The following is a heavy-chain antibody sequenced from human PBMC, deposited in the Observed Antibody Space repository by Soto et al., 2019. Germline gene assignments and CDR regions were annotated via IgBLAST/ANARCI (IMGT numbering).Heavy chain of an antibody. CDR1: GFTFSAYC. Sequence: PGGSLRLSCGASGFTFSAYCMSWVRQAPGKGLEWVANIKEDGSEKYYVDSVKGRFTISRDNAKNSLYLQMNSLRAEDTAVYYCARVFRGYSYGPVDYWGQGTLVTV. V-gene: IGHV3-7*03. J-gene: IGHJ4*02. D-gene: IGHD5-18*01. CDR3: ARVFRGYSYGPVDY. CDR2: IKEDGSEK.